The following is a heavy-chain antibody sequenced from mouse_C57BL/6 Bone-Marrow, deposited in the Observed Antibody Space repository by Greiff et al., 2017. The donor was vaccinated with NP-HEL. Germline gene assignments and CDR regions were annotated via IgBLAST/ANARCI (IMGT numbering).Heavy chain of an antibody. CDR2: IHPNSGST. CDR3: ARGRRPFAY. V-gene: IGHV1-64*01. Sequence: QVQLQQPGAELVKPGASVKLSCKASGYTFTSYWMHWVKQRPGQGLEWIGMIHPNSGSTNYNEKFKSKATLTVDKSSITAYMQLSSLTSEDSAVYYGARGRRPFAYWGQGTLVTVSA. D-gene: IGHD2-12*01. CDR1: GYTFTSYW. J-gene: IGHJ3*01.